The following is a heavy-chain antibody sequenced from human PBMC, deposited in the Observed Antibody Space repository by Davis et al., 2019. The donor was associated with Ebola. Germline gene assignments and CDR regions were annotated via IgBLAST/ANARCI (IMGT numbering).Heavy chain of an antibody. CDR1: GCTFSGFT. D-gene: IGHD1-14*01. V-gene: IGHV1-69*08. CDR3: ARVRPPTSRNALDM. J-gene: IGHJ3*02. Sequence: AASVKVSCKASGCTFSGFTISWVRQAPGQGLEWMGRIIPFLGTSNYAQKFQGRLTITADKSTGTAYMELSSLRSEDTAVYYCARVRPPTSRNALDMWGQGTMVTVSS. CDR2: IIPFLGTS.